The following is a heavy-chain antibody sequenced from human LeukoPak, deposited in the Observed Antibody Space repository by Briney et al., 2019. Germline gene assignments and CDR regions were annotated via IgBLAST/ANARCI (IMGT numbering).Heavy chain of an antibody. D-gene: IGHD6-19*01. V-gene: IGHV1-18*01. CDR2: ISPYNGNT. Sequence: GASVKVSCTASGYTFTTYGITWIRQAPGQGLEWMGWISPYNGNTNYGLKFQGRLTLTTDTATSTAYMELRSLRSDDTAVYYCARGRISVAGTVDYWGQGTLVTVSS. CDR1: GYTFTTYG. CDR3: ARGRISVAGTVDY. J-gene: IGHJ4*02.